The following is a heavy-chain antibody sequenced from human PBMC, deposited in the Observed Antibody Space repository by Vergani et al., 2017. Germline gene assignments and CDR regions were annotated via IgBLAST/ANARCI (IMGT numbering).Heavy chain of an antibody. J-gene: IGHJ4*02. D-gene: IGHD3-16*01. CDR1: GFTLSNYD. CDR2: IQFDGSNQ. CDR3: AKHFRGWGIDY. V-gene: IGHV3-30*02. Sequence: QVQLLESGGGVVQRGGSLRLSCATSGFTLSNYDMQWIRQGPGKGLEFVAFIQFDGSNQYYADSVKGRFTLSRDFSKNTLYLQMNSRRTDDTATYYCAKHFRGWGIDYWCQGTQVIVSS.